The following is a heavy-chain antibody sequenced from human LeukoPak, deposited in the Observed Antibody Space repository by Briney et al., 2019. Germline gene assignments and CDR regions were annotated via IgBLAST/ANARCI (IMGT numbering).Heavy chain of an antibody. Sequence: GESLKISCQGSGYSFTNYWIAWVRHLPGKGLEWMGIIYPGDSDTRYNPSFQGQVTISADKSISAAYLQWGNLKASDTAVYYCARRLPSVETFDYWGQGTLVTVSS. J-gene: IGHJ4*02. V-gene: IGHV5-51*01. D-gene: IGHD5-24*01. CDR3: ARRLPSVETFDY. CDR1: GYSFTNYW. CDR2: IYPGDSDT.